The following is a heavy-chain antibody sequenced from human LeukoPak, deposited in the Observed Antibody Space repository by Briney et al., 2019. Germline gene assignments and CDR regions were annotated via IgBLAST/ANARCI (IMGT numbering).Heavy chain of an antibody. Sequence: GASVKVSCKASGYTFIAYYMHWVRQAPGQGLEWMGWINPNSGGTDYAQKFQGRVTMTRDTSMSTAYMELSRLTSDDTAVYFCARDRYFDYFRHAFDIWGQGTMVTISS. CDR1: GYTFIAYY. J-gene: IGHJ3*02. V-gene: IGHV1-2*02. D-gene: IGHD3-9*01. CDR3: ARDRYFDYFRHAFDI. CDR2: INPNSGGT.